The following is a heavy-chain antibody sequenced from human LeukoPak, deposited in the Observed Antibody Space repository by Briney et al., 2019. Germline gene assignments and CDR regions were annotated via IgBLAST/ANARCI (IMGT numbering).Heavy chain of an antibody. J-gene: IGHJ4*02. Sequence: GGSLRLSCAASGFTFSNYAMRWVRQAPGKGLEWVSGISGSGDSTYYADSVKGRFTISRDNSKNTLYLQMNSLRVEDTAVYYCAKGGRDTDYWGQGILVTVSS. CDR3: AKGGRDTDY. CDR1: GFTFSNYA. V-gene: IGHV3-23*01. CDR2: ISGSGDST. D-gene: IGHD2-15*01.